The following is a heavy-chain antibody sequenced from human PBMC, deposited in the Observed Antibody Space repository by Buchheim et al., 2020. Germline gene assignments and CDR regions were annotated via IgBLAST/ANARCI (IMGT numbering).Heavy chain of an antibody. CDR3: ARVPYARGYCGGGSCYYYYGVDV. J-gene: IGHJ6*02. Sequence: QVLLQESGPGLVKPSQTLSLTCIVSSGSIRSANYYWSWIRQSPGKGLELIGYISDSGSTYYNPSLRSRVTLSVDTSNNQFSLRLRSVTAADTAVYHCARVPYARGYCGGGSCYYYYGVDVWGQGTT. V-gene: IGHV4-30-4*01. D-gene: IGHD2-15*01. CDR2: ISDSGST. CDR1: SGSIRSANYY.